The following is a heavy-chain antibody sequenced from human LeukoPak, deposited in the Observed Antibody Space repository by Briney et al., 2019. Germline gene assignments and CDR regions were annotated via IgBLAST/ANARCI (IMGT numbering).Heavy chain of an antibody. CDR2: INPNSGGT. D-gene: IGHD2-2*01. CDR1: GYTFTGYY. J-gene: IGHJ3*02. V-gene: IGHV1-2*02. Sequence: ASVKVSCKASGYTFTGYYMHWVRQAPGQGLEWMGWINPNSGGTNYAQKFQGRVTITADKSTSTAYMELSSLRSEDTAVYYCARGEEWIVVVPAAMRAFDIWGQGTMVTVSS. CDR3: ARGEEWIVVVPAAMRAFDI.